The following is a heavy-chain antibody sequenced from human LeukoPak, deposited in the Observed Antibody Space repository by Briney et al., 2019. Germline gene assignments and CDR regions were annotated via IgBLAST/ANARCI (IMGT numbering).Heavy chain of an antibody. CDR3: ARELIVSTVYYFDY. D-gene: IGHD5/OR15-5a*01. CDR1: GYTFTGFY. Sequence: ASVKVSCKASGYTFTGFYIHWLRQAPGQGLEWMGWINPNNGGISYAQNFQGRVTVTRDTSINTVYMELSRPRTDDTAVYYCARELIVSTVYYFDYWGQGTLVTVSS. V-gene: IGHV1-2*02. CDR2: INPNNGGI. J-gene: IGHJ4*02.